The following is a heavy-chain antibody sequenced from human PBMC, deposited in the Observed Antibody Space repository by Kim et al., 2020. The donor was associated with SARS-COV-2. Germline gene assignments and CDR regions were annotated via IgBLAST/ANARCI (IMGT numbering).Heavy chain of an antibody. CDR2: ISGSGGST. CDR1: GFTFSSYA. CDR3: AKGLDVLWLLYNWFDP. V-gene: IGHV3-23*01. D-gene: IGHD5-18*01. Sequence: GGSLRLSCAASGFTFSSYAMSWVRQAPGKGLEWVSAISGSGGSTYYADSVKGRFTISRDNAKNTLYLQMNSLRAEDTAVYYCAKGLDVLWLLYNWFDPWGPGTLGTVSS. J-gene: IGHJ5*02.